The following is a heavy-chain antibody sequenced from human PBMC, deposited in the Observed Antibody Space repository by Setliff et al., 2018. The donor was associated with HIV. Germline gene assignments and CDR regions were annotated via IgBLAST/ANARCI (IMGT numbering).Heavy chain of an antibody. J-gene: IGHJ4*02. CDR3: ARKMPIPGIAITPVDY. CDR1: GDSIRGYY. Sequence: SETLSLTCTVSGDSIRGYYWSWIRQPPGKGLEWMGYVFYTGFAAYNPSLKSRLTISVETSKSQFPLTLTSVTAADTAVYYCARKMPIPGIAITPVDYWGQGALVTVSS. V-gene: IGHV4-59*08. CDR2: VFYTGFA. D-gene: IGHD5-12*01.